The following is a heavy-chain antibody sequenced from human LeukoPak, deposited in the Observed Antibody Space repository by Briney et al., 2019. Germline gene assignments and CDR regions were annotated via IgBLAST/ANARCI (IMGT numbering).Heavy chain of an antibody. J-gene: IGHJ5*02. CDR1: GGSLSSGGYY. Sequence: PSQTLSLTCTVSGGSLSSGGYYWRWLRQHPGKGLEWIGYIYYSGSTYYNPSLKSRVTISVDTSKNQFSLKLSSVTAADTAVYYCAREGRYDFWSGSPPGWFDPWGQGTLVTVSS. CDR3: AREGRYDFWSGSPPGWFDP. V-gene: IGHV4-31*03. D-gene: IGHD3-3*01. CDR2: IYYSGST.